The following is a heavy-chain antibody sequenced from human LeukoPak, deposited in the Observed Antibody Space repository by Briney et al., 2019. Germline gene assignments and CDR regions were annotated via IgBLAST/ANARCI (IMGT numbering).Heavy chain of an antibody. Sequence: GGSLRLSCAASGFTFSSYGMHWVRQAPGKGLEWVAVIWYDGSNKYYADSVKGRFTISRDNSKNTLYLQMNSLRAEDTAVYYCARDQSGGYKGYFDYWGQGTLVTVSS. J-gene: IGHJ4*02. CDR1: GFTFSSYG. D-gene: IGHD3-22*01. CDR2: IWYDGSNK. CDR3: ARDQSGGYKGYFDY. V-gene: IGHV3-33*08.